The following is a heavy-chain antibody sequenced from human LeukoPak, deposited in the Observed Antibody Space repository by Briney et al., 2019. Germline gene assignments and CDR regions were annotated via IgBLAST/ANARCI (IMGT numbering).Heavy chain of an antibody. CDR2: IYHSGST. J-gene: IGHJ4*02. CDR3: ARLAGGYCSSTSCHDFDY. V-gene: IGHV4-38-2*01. CDR1: GYSISSGYY. D-gene: IGHD2-2*01. Sequence: KPSETLSLTCAVSGYSISSGYYWGWIRQPPGKGLEWIGNIYHSGSTFYNPSLNSRVTISVDTSKNHFSLKPTSVTAADTAVYYCARLAGGYCSSTSCHDFDYWGQGTLVTVSS.